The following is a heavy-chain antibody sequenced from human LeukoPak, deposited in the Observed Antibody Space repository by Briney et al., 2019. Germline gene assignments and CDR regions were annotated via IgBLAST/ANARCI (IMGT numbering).Heavy chain of an antibody. CDR3: AGVPSDPYYFDY. V-gene: IGHV3-23*01. CDR1: GFTFSSYA. CDR2: ISGSGGST. D-gene: IGHD4/OR15-4a*01. Sequence: SGGSLRLSCAASGFTFSSYAMSWVRQAPGKGLEWVSAISGSGGSTYYADSVKGRFTISRDNSKNTLYLQMNSLRAEDTAVYYCAGVPSDPYYFDYWGRGTLVTVSS. J-gene: IGHJ4*02.